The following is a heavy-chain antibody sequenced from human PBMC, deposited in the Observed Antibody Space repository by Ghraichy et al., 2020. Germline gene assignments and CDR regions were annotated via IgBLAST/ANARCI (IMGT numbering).Heavy chain of an antibody. CDR2: ISGSGGIT. V-gene: IGHV3-23*01. Sequence: GGSLRLSCEASGFTFRTYGMSWVRQAPGKGLEWVSSISGSGGITYYADSVKGRFTTSRDNFKETLYLQMHSLRAEDTAIYYCVKEKGDYIFSACDIWGQGTVVTVSS. CDR3: VKEKGDYIFSACDI. CDR1: GFTFRTYG. J-gene: IGHJ3*02. D-gene: IGHD4-17*01.